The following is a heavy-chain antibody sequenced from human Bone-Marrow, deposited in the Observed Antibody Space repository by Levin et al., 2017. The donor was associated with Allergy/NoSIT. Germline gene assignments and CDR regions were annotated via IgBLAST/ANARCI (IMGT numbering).Heavy chain of an antibody. J-gene: IGHJ4*02. D-gene: IGHD3-22*01. CDR1: GFSFSNYA. CDR2: ISSDGSNK. CDR3: ATQGPYYYDSSLTSGLDN. V-gene: IGHV3-30-3*01. Sequence: PGGSLRLSCAGSGFSFSNYAMHWVRQARGKGLEWVAVISSDGSNKYYADSVKGRFTISRDNSKNTLYLQMNSLRAEDTAIYYCATQGPYYYDSSLTSGLDNWGQGTLVTVSS.